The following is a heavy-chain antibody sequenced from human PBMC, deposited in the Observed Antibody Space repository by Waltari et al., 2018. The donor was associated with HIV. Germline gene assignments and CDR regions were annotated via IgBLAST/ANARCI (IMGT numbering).Heavy chain of an antibody. V-gene: IGHV1-2*02. CDR2: INPKSNGT. CDR1: GYTFTGNY. J-gene: IGHJ4*02. Sequence: QVHLVQSGAEVKKPGASVKVSCKTSGYTFTGNYMHWVRQAPGQGLEWMGWINPKSNGTNYAQKFQGRVTMTRDTSISTAYMDLSRLRSDDTAVYYCARADYGDYEDYWGQGTLVTVSS. CDR3: ARADYGDYEDY. D-gene: IGHD4-17*01.